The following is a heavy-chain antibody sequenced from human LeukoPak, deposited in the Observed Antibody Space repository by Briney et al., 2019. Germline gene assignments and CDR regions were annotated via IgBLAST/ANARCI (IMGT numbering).Heavy chain of an antibody. Sequence: ASVKVSCKASGYTFTSYGISWVRQAPGQGLEWMGWISAYNGNTNYAQKLQGRVTMTTDTSTSTAYMELRSLRSDDTAVYYCASGGITFGGVIVSPFDYWGKGTLVTVSS. CDR1: GYTFTSYG. J-gene: IGHJ4*02. CDR2: ISAYNGNT. CDR3: ASGGITFGGVIVSPFDY. V-gene: IGHV1-18*01. D-gene: IGHD3-16*02.